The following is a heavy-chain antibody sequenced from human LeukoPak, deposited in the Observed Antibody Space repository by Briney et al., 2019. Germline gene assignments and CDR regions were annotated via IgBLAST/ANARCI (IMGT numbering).Heavy chain of an antibody. CDR3: AKDLDSSGYYYWAYGDY. J-gene: IGHJ4*02. V-gene: IGHV3-23*01. D-gene: IGHD3-22*01. Sequence: GGSLRLSCAASGFTFDDYDMTWVRQGPGKGLEWVSAISGSGGSTYYADSVKGRFTISRDNSKNTLYLQMNSLRAEDTAVYYCAKDLDSSGYYYWAYGDYWGQGTLVTVSS. CDR1: GFTFDDYD. CDR2: ISGSGGST.